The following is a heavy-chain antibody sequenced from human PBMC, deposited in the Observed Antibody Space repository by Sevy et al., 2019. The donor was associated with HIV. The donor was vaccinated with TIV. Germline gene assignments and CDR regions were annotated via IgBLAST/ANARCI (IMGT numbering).Heavy chain of an antibody. V-gene: IGHV1-24*01. J-gene: IGHJ6*02. Sequence: ASVKVSCKVSGKTLNELSINWVRQAPGKGLEWMGSFDPEYGERIYAQKFQGRLTMTEDTSTDTAHMELSSLTSEDTAMYFCSTQFVPDEDYSLNYRYGPDVWGQGIAVTVSS. CDR3: STQFVPDEDYSLNYRYGPDV. CDR2: FDPEYGER. D-gene: IGHD2-15*01. CDR1: GKTLNELS.